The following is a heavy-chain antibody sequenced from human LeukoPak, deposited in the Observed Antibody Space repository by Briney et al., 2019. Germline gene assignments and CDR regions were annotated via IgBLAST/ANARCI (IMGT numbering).Heavy chain of an antibody. J-gene: IGHJ4*02. D-gene: IGHD4-17*01. CDR1: GYIFSSYG. Sequence: GGSLRLSCTAAGYIFSSYGIHWVRQAPGKGLHWVTFIRYDGTNQYYADSVKGRFTVSRDNSKNTVYLQMNSLRPDDTAIYYCAKDAYGALDYWGQGTLVTVSS. CDR2: IRYDGTNQ. CDR3: AKDAYGALDY. V-gene: IGHV3-30*02.